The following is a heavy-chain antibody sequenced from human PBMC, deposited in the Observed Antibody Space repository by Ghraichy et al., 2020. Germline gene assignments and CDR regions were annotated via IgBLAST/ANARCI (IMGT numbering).Heavy chain of an antibody. J-gene: IGHJ3*02. D-gene: IGHD2-21*01. V-gene: IGHV4-39*01. CDR1: GGSISSSSHY. Sequence: SETLSLTCTVSGGSISSSSHYWGWIRQPPGKGLEWIGSIYYSGSTYYNAPPKSRVTISVDTSKNQFSLKLSSVTAADTAVYYCASGGDSAWGGNAFDIWGQGTMVTVSS. CDR3: ASGGDSAWGGNAFDI. CDR2: IYYSGST.